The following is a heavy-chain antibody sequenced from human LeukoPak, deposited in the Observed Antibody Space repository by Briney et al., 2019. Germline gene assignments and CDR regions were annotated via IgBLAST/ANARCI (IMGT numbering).Heavy chain of an antibody. Sequence: ASVKVSCKASGYTFTSYDINWVRQATGQGLEWMGWMNPNSGNTGYAQKVQGRGTITRNTAISTAYMELSSLRSEDTAVYYCARGPNYDFWSGHYYYYYMDVWGKGTTVTVSS. CDR2: MNPNSGNT. D-gene: IGHD3-3*01. J-gene: IGHJ6*03. CDR1: GYTFTSYD. CDR3: ARGPNYDFWSGHYYYYYMDV. V-gene: IGHV1-8*03.